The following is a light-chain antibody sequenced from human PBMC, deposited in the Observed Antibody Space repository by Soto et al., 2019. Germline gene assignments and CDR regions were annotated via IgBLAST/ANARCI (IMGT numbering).Light chain of an antibody. J-gene: IGKJ1*01. CDR3: QQSYSTPPT. CDR1: QSISSW. Sequence: DIHMTQSPSTLSASVGDRVTITCRASQSISSWLAWYQQKPGKAPKLLIYAASSLQSGVPSRFSGSGSGTDFTLTISSLHPEDSATYYCQQSYSTPPTFGQGTKVDIK. CDR2: AAS. V-gene: IGKV1-39*01.